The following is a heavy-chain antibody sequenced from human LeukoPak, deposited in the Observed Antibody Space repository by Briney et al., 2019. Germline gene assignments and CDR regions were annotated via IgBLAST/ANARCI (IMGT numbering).Heavy chain of an antibody. CDR2: IIPIFGTA. CDR3: ACVGATKYYYYYMDA. CDR1: GGTFSSYA. V-gene: IGHV1-69*13. J-gene: IGHJ6*03. Sequence: SVKVSCKASGGTFSSYAISWVRQAPGQGLEWMGGIIPIFGTANYAQKFQGRVTITADESTSTAYMELSSLRSEDTAVYYCACVGATKYYYYYMDAWGKGTTVTVSS. D-gene: IGHD1-26*01.